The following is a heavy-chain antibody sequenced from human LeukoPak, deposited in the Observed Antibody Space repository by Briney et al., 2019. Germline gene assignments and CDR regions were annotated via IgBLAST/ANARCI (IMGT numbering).Heavy chain of an antibody. J-gene: IGHJ4*02. CDR2: IIPIFGTA. Sequence: ASVKVSCKASVGTFSSYAISWVRQAPGQGLEWMGGIIPIFGTANYAQKFQSRVTITADESTSTAYMELSSLRSEDTAVYYCARGHIVVETFDYWGQGTLVTVSS. V-gene: IGHV1-69*01. D-gene: IGHD2-15*01. CDR1: VGTFSSYA. CDR3: ARGHIVVETFDY.